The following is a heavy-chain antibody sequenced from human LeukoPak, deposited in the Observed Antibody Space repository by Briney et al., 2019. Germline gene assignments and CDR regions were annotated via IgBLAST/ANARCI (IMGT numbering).Heavy chain of an antibody. CDR1: GFTFGDYA. Sequence: GGSLRLSCTASGFTFGDYAMSLVRQAPGKGLEWVGFIRSKAYGGTTEYAASVKGRFTISRDDSKSIAYLQMNSLKTEDTAVYYCTRGLGTRGYYFDYWGQGTLVTVSS. CDR2: IRSKAYGGTT. D-gene: IGHD7-27*01. CDR3: TRGLGTRGYYFDY. J-gene: IGHJ4*02. V-gene: IGHV3-49*04.